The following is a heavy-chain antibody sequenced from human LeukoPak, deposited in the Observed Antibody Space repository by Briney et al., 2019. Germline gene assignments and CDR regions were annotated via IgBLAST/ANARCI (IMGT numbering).Heavy chain of an antibody. J-gene: IGHJ3*02. CDR3: ARPSPNMVRGVIIPDAFDI. V-gene: IGHV5-51*01. CDR1: GYSFTSYW. Sequence: GESLKISCKGSGYSFTSYWIGWVRQMPGKGLEWMGIIYPGDSDTRYSPSFQGQVTISADKSISTACLQWNSLKASDTAMYYCARPSPNMVRGVIIPDAFDIWGQGTMVTVSS. CDR2: IYPGDSDT. D-gene: IGHD3-10*01.